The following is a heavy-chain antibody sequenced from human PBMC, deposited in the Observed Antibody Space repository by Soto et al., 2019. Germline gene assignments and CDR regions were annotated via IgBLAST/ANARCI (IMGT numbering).Heavy chain of an antibody. CDR2: ISSGSNYT. CDR3: TRDLYGSDISCRGVIGNWFDP. D-gene: IGHD2-2*01. CDR1: GFTFSDYY. V-gene: IGHV3-11*06. Sequence: QVQLVESGGGLVNPGGSLRLSCAASGFTFSDYYMSWIRQAPGKGLEWVSYISSGSNYTKYADSVKGRFTISRDNAKNSLYLQMNSLRAEDTAVYYCTRDLYGSDISCRGVIGNWFDPWGQGTLVTVSS. J-gene: IGHJ5*02.